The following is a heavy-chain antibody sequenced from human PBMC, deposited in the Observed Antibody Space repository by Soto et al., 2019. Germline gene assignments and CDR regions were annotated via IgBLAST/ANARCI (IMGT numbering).Heavy chain of an antibody. CDR3: ASWHEREHAYDV. D-gene: IGHD1-1*01. Sequence: DVQLVESGGGLIQPGESLRLSCAAFGLTVSGKKYVAWVRQAPGKGLEWVSALYDVHGSFYADSVKGRFTTSSDSSKTTVYLQMNGMRPDDTAVYYCASWHEREHAYDVWGQGTTVTVSS. CDR1: GLTVSGKKY. J-gene: IGHJ3*01. V-gene: IGHV3-53*01. CDR2: LYDVHGS.